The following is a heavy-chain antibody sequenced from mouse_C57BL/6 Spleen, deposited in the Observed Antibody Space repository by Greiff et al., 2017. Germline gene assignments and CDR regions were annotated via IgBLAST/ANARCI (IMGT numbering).Heavy chain of an antibody. D-gene: IGHD1-1*01. CDR2: IVPEDGDT. CDR3: FIWRYITTEGFAY. V-gene: IGHV14-1*01. Sequence: VQLQQSGAELVRPGASVKLSCTASGFNINDYYMHWVKQRPEQGLEWIGRIVPEDGDTEYAPKFQGKATMTADTSSNTAYLQLSSLTTEDTAVYYCFIWRYITTEGFAYWGQGTLVTVSA. J-gene: IGHJ3*01. CDR1: GFNINDYY.